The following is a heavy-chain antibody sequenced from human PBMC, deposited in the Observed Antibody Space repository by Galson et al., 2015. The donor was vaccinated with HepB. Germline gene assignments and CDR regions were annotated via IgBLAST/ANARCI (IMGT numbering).Heavy chain of an antibody. D-gene: IGHD1-26*01. CDR2: ISSSSSYT. J-gene: IGHJ4*02. CDR3: ARVLVGATMAYFDY. V-gene: IGHV3-11*06. Sequence: SLRLSCAASGFTFSDYYMSWIRQAPGKGLEWVSYISSSSSYTNYADSVKGRFTISRDNAKNSLYLQMNSLRAEDTAVYYCARVLVGATMAYFDYWGQGTLVTVSS. CDR1: GFTFSDYY.